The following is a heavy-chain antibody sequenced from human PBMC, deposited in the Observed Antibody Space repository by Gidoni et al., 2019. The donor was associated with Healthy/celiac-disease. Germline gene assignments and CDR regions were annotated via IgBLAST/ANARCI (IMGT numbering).Heavy chain of an antibody. CDR1: VYTFTGYY. D-gene: IGHD1-26*01. Sequence: VQLVQSGAEVKKPGASVKVSCKAHVYTFTGYYMHWVRQAPGQGLEWMGWINPNRGGTNYAQKFQGRVTMTRDTSISTAYMELSRLRSDDTAVYYCARVEVGATYYGMDVWGQGTTVTVSS. CDR3: ARVEVGATYYGMDV. CDR2: INPNRGGT. J-gene: IGHJ6*02. V-gene: IGHV1-2*02.